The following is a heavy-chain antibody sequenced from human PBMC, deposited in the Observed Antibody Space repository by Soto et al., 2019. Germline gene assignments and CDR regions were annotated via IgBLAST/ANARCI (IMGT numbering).Heavy chain of an antibody. CDR2: ISAYNGNT. CDR3: ARDPSTTVPNNWFDP. Sequence: GASVKVSCKASGYTFTSYGISWVRQAPGQGLEWMGWISAYNGNTNYAQKLQGRVTMTTDTSTSTAYMELRSLRSDDTAVYYCARDPSTTVPNNWFDPWGQGTLVTVS. CDR1: GYTFTSYG. J-gene: IGHJ5*02. D-gene: IGHD4-17*01. V-gene: IGHV1-18*04.